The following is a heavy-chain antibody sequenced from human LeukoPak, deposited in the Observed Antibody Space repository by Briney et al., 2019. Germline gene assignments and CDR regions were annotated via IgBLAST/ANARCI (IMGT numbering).Heavy chain of an antibody. V-gene: IGHV4-38-2*02. Sequence: PSETLSLTCTVSGYSISSGYYWGWIRQPPGKGLEWIGSIYHSGSTYYNPSLKSRVTISVDTSKNQFSLKLSSVTAADTAVYYCARRRCVVRGVFIHICNWFDPWGQGTLVTVSS. D-gene: IGHD3-10*01. CDR2: IYHSGST. CDR1: GYSISSGYY. J-gene: IGHJ5*02. CDR3: ARRRCVVRGVFIHICNWFDP.